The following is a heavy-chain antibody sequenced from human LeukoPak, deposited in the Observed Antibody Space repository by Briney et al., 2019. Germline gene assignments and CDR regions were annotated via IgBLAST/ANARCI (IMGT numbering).Heavy chain of an antibody. CDR1: GGSISSSSYY. Sequence: SETLSLPCTVSGGSISSSSYYWGWLRQPPGKGLEWIGSIYYSGSTYYNPSLKSRVTISVDTSKNQFSLKLSSVTTADTAVYYCARDRVDYGDYYFDYWGQGTLVTVSS. CDR3: ARDRVDYGDYYFDY. J-gene: IGHJ4*02. CDR2: IYYSGST. V-gene: IGHV4-39*07. D-gene: IGHD4-17*01.